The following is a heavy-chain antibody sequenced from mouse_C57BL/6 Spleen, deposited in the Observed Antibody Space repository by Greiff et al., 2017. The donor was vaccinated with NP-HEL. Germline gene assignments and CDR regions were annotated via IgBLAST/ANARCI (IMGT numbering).Heavy chain of an antibody. Sequence: VQLVESGPGLVAPSQSLSITCTVSGFSLTSYGVSWVRQPPGKGLEWLGVIWGDGSTNYHSALISRLSISQDNSKIQVVLQLNSLQTDDTATYYCAKPESNYAMDYWGQGTSVTVSS. J-gene: IGHJ4*01. D-gene: IGHD5-1*01. V-gene: IGHV2-3*01. CDR1: GFSLTSYG. CDR3: AKPESNYAMDY. CDR2: IWGDGST.